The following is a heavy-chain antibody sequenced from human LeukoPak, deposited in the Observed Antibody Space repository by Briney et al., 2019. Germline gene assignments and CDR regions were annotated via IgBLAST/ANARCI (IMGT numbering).Heavy chain of an antibody. J-gene: IGHJ5*02. D-gene: IGHD3-3*01. CDR3: ARSDFWSGYYLNWFDP. Sequence: SVKVSCKASGGTFSSYAISWVRQAPGQGLEWMGGIIPIFGTANYAQKFQGRVTITADESTSTAYMELGSLRSEDTAVYYCARSDFWSGYYLNWFDPWGQGTLVTVSS. V-gene: IGHV1-69*13. CDR2: IIPIFGTA. CDR1: GGTFSSYA.